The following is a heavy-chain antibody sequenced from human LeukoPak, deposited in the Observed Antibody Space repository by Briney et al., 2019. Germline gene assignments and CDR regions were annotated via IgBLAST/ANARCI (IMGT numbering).Heavy chain of an antibody. Sequence: PGGSLRLSCAASGFSFSNASMIWVRQAPGKGQEWVGRIKRKSEGGTTAYAAPVKGRFSISRDDSKNRLYLQRNSLKTAGTSVHYCTAYHYHASGSTFVAADNNNLDVWGQGTTVIVSS. CDR2: IKRKSEGGTT. J-gene: IGHJ6*02. CDR1: GFSFSNAS. CDR3: TAYHYHASGSTFVAADNNNLDV. D-gene: IGHD3-10*01. V-gene: IGHV3-15*01.